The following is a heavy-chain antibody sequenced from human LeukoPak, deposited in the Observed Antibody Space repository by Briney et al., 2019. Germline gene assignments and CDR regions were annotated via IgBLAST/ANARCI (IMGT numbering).Heavy chain of an antibody. J-gene: IGHJ4*02. Sequence: GGSLRLSCAASGFTFSSSAMSWVRQVPGKGLEWVSGISASGSSTSYADSVRGRFTISRDNSKNTLYVQMNSLRAEDTAVYYCAKDSYDSSGSRYDFWGQGTLVTVSS. V-gene: IGHV3-23*01. D-gene: IGHD3-22*01. CDR2: ISASGSST. CDR3: AKDSYDSSGSRYDF. CDR1: GFTFSSSA.